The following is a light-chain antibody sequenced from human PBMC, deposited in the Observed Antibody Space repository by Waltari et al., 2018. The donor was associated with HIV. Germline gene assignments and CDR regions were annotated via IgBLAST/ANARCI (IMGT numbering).Light chain of an antibody. CDR2: QSD. CDR3: ATWDDSLNGRV. V-gene: IGLV1-44*01. CDR1: RSNIGDNT. J-gene: IGLJ3*02. Sequence: QSVLTQPPSASGTPGQRVTISCSGGRSNIGDNTVNWYQHLPGTAPKLLIYQSDQRPSGVPDRFSGSKSDTSASMAISGLQSEDEADYYCATWDDSLNGRVFGGGTKLTVL.